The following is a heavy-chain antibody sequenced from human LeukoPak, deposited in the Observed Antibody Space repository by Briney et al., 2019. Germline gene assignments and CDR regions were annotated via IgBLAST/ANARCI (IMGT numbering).Heavy chain of an antibody. V-gene: IGHV3-74*01. D-gene: IGHD6-13*01. CDR3: ARDPYGSSWYDL. J-gene: IGHJ5*02. CDR2: INSEGGSI. Sequence: GGSLRLSCAASGFTFSSFWMHWVRQAPGKGLLWVSRINSEGGSISYADSVKGRFTISRDNAKNTLHLQMISLRAEDTAVYYCARDPYGSSWYDLWGQGTLVTVSS. CDR1: GFTFSSFW.